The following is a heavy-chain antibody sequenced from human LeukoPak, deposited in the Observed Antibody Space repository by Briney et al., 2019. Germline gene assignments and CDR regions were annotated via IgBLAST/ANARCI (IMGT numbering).Heavy chain of an antibody. D-gene: IGHD3-9*01. CDR2: ISWSSGKI. V-gene: IGHV3-9*01. CDR3: GALDPYYDILTDKNEDYYYGMHG. CDR1: GLTFDDYG. J-gene: IGHJ6*02. Sequence: GGSLRLSCAASGLTFDDYGMHWVRQAPGKGLEWVSGISWSSGKIGYADSVKGRFTISRDNAKNSLYLQMNSLRAEDTAFYYCGALDPYYDILTDKNEDYYYGMHGWGQGTPVTVSS.